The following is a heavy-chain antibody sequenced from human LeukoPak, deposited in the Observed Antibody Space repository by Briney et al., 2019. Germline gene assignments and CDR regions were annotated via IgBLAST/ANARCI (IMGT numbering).Heavy chain of an antibody. CDR1: GGSISSGSYY. J-gene: IGHJ6*03. Sequence: PSQTLSLTCTVSGGSISSGSYYWSWIRQPAEKGQEWIGRIYTSGSTNYNPSLKSRVTISVDTSKNQFSLKLSSVTAADTAVYYCARERVIAARPHFIYYYYMDVWGKGTTVTVSS. D-gene: IGHD6-6*01. CDR3: ARERVIAARPHFIYYYYMDV. V-gene: IGHV4-61*02. CDR2: IYTSGST.